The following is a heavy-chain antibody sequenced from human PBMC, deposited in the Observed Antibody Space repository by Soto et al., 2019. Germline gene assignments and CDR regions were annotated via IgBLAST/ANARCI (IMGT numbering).Heavy chain of an antibody. D-gene: IGHD3-3*01. J-gene: IGHJ4*02. CDR1: GFTFDDYA. CDR2: ISGNGGST. V-gene: IGHV3-23*01. Sequence: GGSLRLSCAASGFTFDDYAMHWVRQAPGKGLEWVSGISGNGGSTYYADSVKGRFTISRDNSKNTLYLQMNSLRAEDTAVYYCAKARVDYDFWSGYSNFDYWGQGTLVTVSS. CDR3: AKARVDYDFWSGYSNFDY.